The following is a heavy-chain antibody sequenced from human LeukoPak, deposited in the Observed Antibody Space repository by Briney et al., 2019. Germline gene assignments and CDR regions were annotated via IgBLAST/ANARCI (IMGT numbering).Heavy chain of an antibody. Sequence: PGGSLRLSCVASGFTFSSYSVNWVRQAPGKGLEWVSHIISSSSNIYYADSVKGRFTISRDNAKNSLYLQMDSLRAEDTAVYYCARDRGSITLVRGVNYYWGQGTLVTVSS. CDR1: GFTFSSYS. CDR3: ARDRGSITLVRGVNYY. CDR2: IISSSSNI. J-gene: IGHJ4*02. D-gene: IGHD3-10*01. V-gene: IGHV3-48*04.